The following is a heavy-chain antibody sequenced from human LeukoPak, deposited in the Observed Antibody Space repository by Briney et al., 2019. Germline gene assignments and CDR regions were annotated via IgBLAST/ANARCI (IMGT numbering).Heavy chain of an antibody. J-gene: IGHJ5*02. V-gene: IGHV4-34*01. Sequence: SETLSLTCAVHGMSFTGYYWSWIRQPPGNGLEWIGEMNHRGNSYFNPSFKSRVSISLDTSRKQFSLNLTSVTAADTAFYFCARGSGSYTGAADHWGQGTLVTVSS. CDR2: MNHRGNS. CDR3: ARGSGSYTGAADH. D-gene: IGHD6-19*01. CDR1: GMSFTGYY.